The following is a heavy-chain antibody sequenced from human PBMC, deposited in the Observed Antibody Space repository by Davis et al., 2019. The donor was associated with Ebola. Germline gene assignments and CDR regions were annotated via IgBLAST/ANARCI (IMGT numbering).Heavy chain of an antibody. V-gene: IGHV3-30-3*01. D-gene: IGHD2-2*01. CDR3: ASGCSSTSCYPPGGLHDY. J-gene: IGHJ4*01. CDR1: GFTFSSYA. CDR2: ISYDGSNK. Sequence: PGGSLRLSCAASGFTFSSYAMHWVRQAPGKGLEWVAVISYDGSNKYYADSVKGRFTISRDNSKNTLYLQMNSLRAEDTAVYYCASGCSSTSCYPPGGLHDYWGQGTLVTVSS.